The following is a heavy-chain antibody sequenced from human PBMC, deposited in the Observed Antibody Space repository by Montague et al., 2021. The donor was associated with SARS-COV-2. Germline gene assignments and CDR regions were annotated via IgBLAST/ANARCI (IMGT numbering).Heavy chain of an antibody. D-gene: IGHD2-2*02. CDR1: GGSFSGYY. J-gene: IGHJ6*03. CDR3: ARLGEGVVPAPILGVGPYYSYYYIDV. CDR2: INHGGST. V-gene: IGHV4-34*01. Sequence: SETLSLTCAVHGGSFSGYYWNWIRQPPGKGLEWIGEINHGGSTNYIPSLKSRVTISADTSKNQFSLKLTSVAAADTAVYYCARLGEGVVPAPILGVGPYYSYYYIDVWGKGTTVTVSS.